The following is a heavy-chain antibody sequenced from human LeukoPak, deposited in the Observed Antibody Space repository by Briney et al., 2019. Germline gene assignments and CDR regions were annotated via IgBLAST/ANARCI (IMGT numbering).Heavy chain of an antibody. V-gene: IGHV3-30*03. CDR2: ISNDGGSK. Sequence: GTPLRLSCAASGFTFSTYGMHWVRQAPGKGLEWLGVISNDGGSKNYADSVMKGRFTISRDNSKNTLYLQMNSLRAEDTAVYYCARDDVEGARFDYWGQGTLVTVSS. D-gene: IGHD1-26*01. CDR3: ARDDVEGARFDY. J-gene: IGHJ4*02. CDR1: GFTFSTYG.